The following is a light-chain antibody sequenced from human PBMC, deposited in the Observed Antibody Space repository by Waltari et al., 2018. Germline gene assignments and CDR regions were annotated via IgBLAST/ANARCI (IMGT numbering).Light chain of an antibody. Sequence: TVVTQEPSLSVSPGGTVTLTCGLSSGSVSTSNYPSWYQQTPGQAPRTLIYSTNTLPSGVPDRCSGSILGNKAALTITGAQADDESDYYCMVYMGSGIWLFGGGTRLTVL. V-gene: IGLV8-61*01. CDR3: MVYMGSGIWL. CDR1: SGSVSTSNY. CDR2: STN. J-gene: IGLJ2*01.